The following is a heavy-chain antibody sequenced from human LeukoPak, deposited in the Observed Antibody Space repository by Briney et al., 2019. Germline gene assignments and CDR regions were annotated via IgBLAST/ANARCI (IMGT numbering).Heavy chain of an antibody. CDR1: GFYSNDYARYA. D-gene: IGHD1-26*01. V-gene: IGHV3-23*01. J-gene: IGHJ6*03. CDR2: ISGTADTT. Sequence: PGGSLRLSCAGSGFYSNDYARYAMSWVRQAPVKGLEWVSAISGTADTTKYADSVKGRFTISRDNSKNTLYLQMNSLRAEDTAVYYCAKGWDNFYFYYYMDVWGKGTMVTVSS. CDR3: AKGWDNFYFYYYMDV.